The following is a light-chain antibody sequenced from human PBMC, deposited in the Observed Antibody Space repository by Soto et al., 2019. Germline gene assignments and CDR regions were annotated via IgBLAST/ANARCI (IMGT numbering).Light chain of an antibody. V-gene: IGKV1-33*01. J-gene: IGKJ2*01. CDR2: DAS. CDR1: QDISNY. CDR3: QQSGT. Sequence: DLQMTQSPSSLSASVGDRVTITCQASQDISNYLNWYQQKPGKAPKLLIYDASNLETGVPSRFSGSGSGTDFTFTISSLQPEDIATYYCQQSGTFGQGTKLEIK.